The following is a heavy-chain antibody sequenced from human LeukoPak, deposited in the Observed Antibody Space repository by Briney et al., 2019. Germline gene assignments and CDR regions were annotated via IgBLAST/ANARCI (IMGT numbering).Heavy chain of an antibody. J-gene: IGHJ4*02. D-gene: IGHD4-17*01. CDR1: GFTFRSYS. V-gene: IGHV3-21*01. Sequence: GGSLRLSCAASGFTFRSYSMNWVRQAPGKRLEWLSSIMSSGSHMYYADSVKGRFTISRDNAKSSLYLQMNSLSAEDTAVYYCASFMTTVTIPDYWGQGTLVTVSS. CDR2: IMSSGSHM. CDR3: ASFMTTVTIPDY.